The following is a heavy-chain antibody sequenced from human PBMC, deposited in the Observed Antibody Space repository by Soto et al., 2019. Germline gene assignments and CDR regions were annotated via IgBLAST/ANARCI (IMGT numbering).Heavy chain of an antibody. J-gene: IGHJ4*02. CDR3: ATDRPLSRRRRWLPSFEY. CDR2: ISAYNGNT. V-gene: IGHV1-18*01. D-gene: IGHD5-12*01. Sequence: QVQLVQSGAEVKKPGASVKVSCKASGYTFTSYGISWVRQAPGQGLEWMGWISAYNGNTNYAQKLQGRVTMNTETATSSVYMELRSMRSDDTAVYYCATDRPLSRRRRWLPSFEYWGQGTLVTVSS. CDR1: GYTFTSYG.